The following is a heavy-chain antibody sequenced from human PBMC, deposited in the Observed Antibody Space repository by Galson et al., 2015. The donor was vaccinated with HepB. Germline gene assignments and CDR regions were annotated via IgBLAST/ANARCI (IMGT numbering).Heavy chain of an antibody. CDR2: IIPIFGTA. CDR3: AREKKGIAAAGLDY. CDR1: GGTFSSYA. Sequence: SVKVSCKASGGTFSSYAISWVRQAPGQGLEWMGGIIPIFGTANYAQKFQGRVTITADESTSTAYMELSSLRSEDTAVYCCAREKKGIAAAGLDYWGQGTLVTVSS. D-gene: IGHD6-13*01. V-gene: IGHV1-69*13. J-gene: IGHJ4*02.